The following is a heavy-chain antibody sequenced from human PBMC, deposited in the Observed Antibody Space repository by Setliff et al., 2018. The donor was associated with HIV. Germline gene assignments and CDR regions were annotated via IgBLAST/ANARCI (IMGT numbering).Heavy chain of an antibody. CDR3: AKLVLKVVPAAMEGRFDY. CDR1: GFTFSSYA. V-gene: IGHV3-23*01. D-gene: IGHD2-2*01. CDR2: ISGSGGST. Sequence: GGSLRLSCAASGFTFSSYAMSWVRQAPGKGLEWVSAISGSGGSTYYADSVKGRFTISRDNSKNTLYLQMNSLRAEDTAVYYCAKLVLKVVPAAMEGRFDYWGQGTLVTASS. J-gene: IGHJ4*02.